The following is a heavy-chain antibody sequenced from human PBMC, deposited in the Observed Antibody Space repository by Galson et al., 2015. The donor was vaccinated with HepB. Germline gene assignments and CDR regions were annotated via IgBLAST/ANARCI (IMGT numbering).Heavy chain of an antibody. D-gene: IGHD2-15*01. CDR2: ISSDGSSE. V-gene: IGHV3-30*18. Sequence: SLRLSCAASGFTFRSYGMHWVRQAPGKGLEWVAVISSDGSSENYVDSVKGRFSISRDNSKNTLYLQMNSLRAEDTAVYYCAKVTRVVAARGEFDYWGQGTLVTVSS. J-gene: IGHJ4*02. CDR1: GFTFRSYG. CDR3: AKVTRVVAARGEFDY.